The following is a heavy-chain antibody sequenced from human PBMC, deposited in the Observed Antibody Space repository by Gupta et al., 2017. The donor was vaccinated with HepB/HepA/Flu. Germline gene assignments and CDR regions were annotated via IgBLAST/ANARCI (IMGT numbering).Heavy chain of an antibody. V-gene: IGHV3-43*01. Sequence: EVQLVESGGVVVQPGGSLRLSCAASGFTFDDYTMHWVRQAPGKGLEWVSLISWDGGSTYYADSVKGRFTISRDNSKNSLYLQMNSLRTEDTALYYCAISSSQYYYYYMDVWGKGTTVTVSS. D-gene: IGHD6-6*01. CDR3: AISSSQYYYYYMDV. CDR2: ISWDGGST. J-gene: IGHJ6*03. CDR1: GFTFDDYT.